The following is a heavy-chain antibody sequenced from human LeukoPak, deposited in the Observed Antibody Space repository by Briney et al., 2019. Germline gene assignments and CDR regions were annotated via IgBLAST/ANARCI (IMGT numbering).Heavy chain of an antibody. CDR2: IKQDGSEK. CDR1: GFTLSSYW. CDR3: AREDYNWKQRRGLIDY. J-gene: IGHJ4*02. Sequence: GGSLRLSCAASGFTLSSYWMSWVRQAPGKGLEGVANIKQDGSEKYYVDPVKGRFTISRDNAKNSLYLQMNSLRAEDTAVYYCAREDYNWKQRRGLIDYWGQGTLVTVSS. V-gene: IGHV3-7*01. D-gene: IGHD1-1*01.